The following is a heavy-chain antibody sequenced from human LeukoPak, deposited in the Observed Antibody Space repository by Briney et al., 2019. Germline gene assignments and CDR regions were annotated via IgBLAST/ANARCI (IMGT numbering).Heavy chain of an antibody. Sequence: GGSLRLSCAASGFTLDDYAMHWVRQAPGKGLEWVSGISWNSGNIGYADSVKGRFTISRDNAKNSLYLQMNSLRAEDTALYYCAKDIWSVPAVVDYWGQGTLVTVSS. CDR2: ISWNSGNI. CDR1: GFTLDDYA. CDR3: AKDIWSVPAVVDY. V-gene: IGHV3-9*01. J-gene: IGHJ4*02. D-gene: IGHD6-13*01.